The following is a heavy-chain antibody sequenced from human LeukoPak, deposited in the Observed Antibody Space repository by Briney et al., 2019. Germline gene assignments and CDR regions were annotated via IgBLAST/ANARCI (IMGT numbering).Heavy chain of an antibody. CDR2: ISYDGSNK. D-gene: IGHD6-13*01. V-gene: IGHV3-30*18. CDR1: GFTFSSYG. Sequence: GGSLRLSCAASGFTFSSYGMHWVRQAPGKGLEWAAVISYDGSNKYYADSVKGRFTISRDNSKNTLYLQMNSLRAEDTAVYYCAKDLGYSSSWYVYYYYYGMDVWGKGTTVTVSS. J-gene: IGHJ6*04. CDR3: AKDLGYSSSWYVYYYYYGMDV.